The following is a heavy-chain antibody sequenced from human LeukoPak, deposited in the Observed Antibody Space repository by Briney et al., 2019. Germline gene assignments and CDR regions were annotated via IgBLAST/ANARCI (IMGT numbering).Heavy chain of an antibody. V-gene: IGHV3-23*01. D-gene: IGHD1-26*01. CDR3: AKDYEVGATGFDY. CDR2: ISGSGGST. J-gene: IGHJ4*02. Sequence: LEWASAISGSGGSTYYADSVKGRFTISKDNSKTTLYLQMNSLRAEDTAVYYCAKDYEVGATGFDYWGQGTLVTVSS.